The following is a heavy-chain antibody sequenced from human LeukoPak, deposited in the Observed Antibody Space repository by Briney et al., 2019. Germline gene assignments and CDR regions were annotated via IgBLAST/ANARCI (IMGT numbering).Heavy chain of an antibody. CDR3: AKDHGDYLSY. CDR1: GFTFSSYA. CDR2: IIGSGGST. D-gene: IGHD4-17*01. V-gene: IGHV3-23*01. Sequence: GGSLRLSCAASGFTFSSYAMSCVRQAPGKRLEWLSAIIGSGGSTYYADSVKGGFTISRDNSKNTLYLQMNSLRAEDTAVYYCAKDHGDYLSYWGQGTLVTVSS. J-gene: IGHJ4*02.